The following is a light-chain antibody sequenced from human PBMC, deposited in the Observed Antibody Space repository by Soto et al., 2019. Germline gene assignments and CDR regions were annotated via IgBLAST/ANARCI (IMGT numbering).Light chain of an antibody. CDR1: SSNIGSNY. CDR3: GAWDDSLSGPV. CDR2: RNN. V-gene: IGLV1-47*01. Sequence: QPVLTQPPSASGTPGQRVTISCSGSSSNIGSNYVYWYQQLPGTAPKLLIYRNNQRPSGVPDRFSGSKSGTSASLSISGLRSEDEAAYYCGAWDDSLSGPVFGGGTKVTVL. J-gene: IGLJ3*02.